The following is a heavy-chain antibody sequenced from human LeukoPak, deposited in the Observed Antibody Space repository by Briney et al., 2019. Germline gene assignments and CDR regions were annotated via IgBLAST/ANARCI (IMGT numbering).Heavy chain of an antibody. CDR1: GGSISSYY. CDR3: VRGPLSNMDV. CDR2: IYYSGST. V-gene: IGHV4-59*08. D-gene: IGHD3-9*01. Sequence: PSETLSLTCTVSGGSISSYYWSWIRQPPGKGLEWIGYIYYSGSTNYNPSLKSRVTISVDTSKNQFSLKLSSVTAADTAVYYCVRGPLSNMDVWGKGTTVTVSS. J-gene: IGHJ6*03.